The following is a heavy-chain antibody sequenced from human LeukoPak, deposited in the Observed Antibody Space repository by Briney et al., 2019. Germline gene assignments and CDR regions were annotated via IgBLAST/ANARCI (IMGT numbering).Heavy chain of an antibody. V-gene: IGHV3-53*01. CDR3: ASAREYCGSAECYEYFQH. CDR1: GFAVGSKS. J-gene: IGHJ1*01. CDR2: IYSGGRA. D-gene: IGHD2-21*01. Sequence: VGSLRLSCVASGFAVGSKSTSWVRQSPGKGLEWVSVIYSGGRAYYSDSVNGRFTSSRDNSRNALFLQMNALRAEDTALYFCASAREYCGSAECYEYFQHWGQGTLVTVSS.